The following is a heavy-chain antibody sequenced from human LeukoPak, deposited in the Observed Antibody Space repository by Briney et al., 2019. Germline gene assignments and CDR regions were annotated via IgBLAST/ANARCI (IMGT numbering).Heavy chain of an antibody. CDR3: AGGGYGDDD. D-gene: IGHD6-25*01. J-gene: IGHJ4*02. Sequence: ASETLSLTHTVSGGSISSYYWSWLRQPPGQGLEWIGYIYYGGSNNSSPSLEGRATISVDTPKSPFSRKLRSVTAAQTAVNVWAGGGYGDDDWGEGSLVSASS. V-gene: IGHV4-59*08. CDR2: IYYGGSN. CDR1: GGSISSYY.